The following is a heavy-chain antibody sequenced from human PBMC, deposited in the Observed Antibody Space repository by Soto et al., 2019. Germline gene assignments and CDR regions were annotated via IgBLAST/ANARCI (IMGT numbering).Heavy chain of an antibody. CDR1: GCTFISYW. CDR3: ARVQSSSWYPYYYYYYIDV. D-gene: IGHD6-13*01. V-gene: IGHV3-74*01. CDR2: INSDGSST. Sequence: GGPLRLSCAASGCTFISYWMHWVRQAPGKGLVWVSRINSDGSSTSYADSVKGRFTISRDNAKNTLYLQMNSLRAEDTAVYYCARVQSSSWYPYYYYYYIDVWGKGTTVTVSS. J-gene: IGHJ6*03.